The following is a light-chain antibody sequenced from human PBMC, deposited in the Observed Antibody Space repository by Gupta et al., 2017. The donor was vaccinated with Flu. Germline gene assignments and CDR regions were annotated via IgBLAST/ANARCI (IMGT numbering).Light chain of an antibody. CDR1: QSISNW. CDR3: QQCNSYSVT. V-gene: IGKV1-5*03. Sequence: DFQMTQSPSTLSAFVGDRVTITCRASQSISNWLAWYRQKPGKAPKLLIYKASTLERGVPSRFSGSGSGTEFSLTISSLQPDDFATYYCQQCNSYSVTFGGGTKVEMK. J-gene: IGKJ4*01. CDR2: KAS.